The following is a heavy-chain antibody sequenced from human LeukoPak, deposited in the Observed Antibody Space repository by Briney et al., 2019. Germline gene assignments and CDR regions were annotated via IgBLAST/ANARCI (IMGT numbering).Heavy chain of an antibody. CDR2: IYYSGST. Sequence: PSETLSLTCTVSGGSISSSSYYWGWIRQPPGKGLEWIGSIYYSGSTYYNPSLKSRVIISVDTSKNQFSLKLSSVTAADTAVYYRARGKYNRGYSYGNFDYWGQGTLVTVSS. J-gene: IGHJ4*02. CDR1: GGSISSSSYY. CDR3: ARGKYNRGYSYGNFDY. V-gene: IGHV4-39*01. D-gene: IGHD5-18*01.